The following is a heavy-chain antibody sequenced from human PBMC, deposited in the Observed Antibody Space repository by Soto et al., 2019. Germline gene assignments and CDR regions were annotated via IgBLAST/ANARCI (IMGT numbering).Heavy chain of an antibody. CDR3: ANYGSDTGGYEYFQH. CDR2: ISGSGDT. J-gene: IGHJ1*01. V-gene: IGHV3-23*01. D-gene: IGHD4-17*01. Sequence: EVQLLESGGGLVQPGGSLRLSCVASGFTFSNNGMSWVRQAPGQGLEWVSAISGSGDTYYPDSVKGRFTISRDNPKNTLYLLMNSLRAEDTAVYYCANYGSDTGGYEYFQHWGQGTLVTVSS. CDR1: GFTFSNNG.